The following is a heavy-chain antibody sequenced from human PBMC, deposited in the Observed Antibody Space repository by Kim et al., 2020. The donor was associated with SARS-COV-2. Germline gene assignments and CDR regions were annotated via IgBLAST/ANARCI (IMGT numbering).Heavy chain of an antibody. V-gene: IGHV4-31*03. CDR2: IYYSGST. CDR1: GGSISSGGYY. CDR3: ARGAIGSGRTVWFDP. J-gene: IGHJ5*02. Sequence: SETLSLTCTVSGGSISSGGYYWSWIRQHPGKGLEWIGYIYYSGSTYYNPSLKSRVTISVDTSKNQFSLKLSSVTAADTAVYYCARGAIGSGRTVWFDPWGQGTLVTVSS. D-gene: IGHD3-10*01.